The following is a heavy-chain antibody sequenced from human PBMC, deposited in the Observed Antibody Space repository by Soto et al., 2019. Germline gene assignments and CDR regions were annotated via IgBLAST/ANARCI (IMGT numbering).Heavy chain of an antibody. CDR1: GFTFSTYS. V-gene: IGHV3-48*02. CDR2: IRSSSSTK. J-gene: IGHJ6*02. Sequence: EELLVEAGGGLVQPGGSLRLSCAASGFTFSTYSMNWVRQAPGKGLEWISNIRSSSSTKYYADSVKGRFTISRDNARNSLFLQMNSLRDEATAVYYCARGHGMDVWGQGTTVIVSS. CDR3: ARGHGMDV.